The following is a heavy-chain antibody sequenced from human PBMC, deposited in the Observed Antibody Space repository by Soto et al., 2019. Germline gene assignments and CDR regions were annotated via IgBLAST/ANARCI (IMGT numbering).Heavy chain of an antibody. D-gene: IGHD2-2*01. CDR2: ISGSGGNT. CDR1: GFTFSSYA. Sequence: GGSLRLSCAASGFTFSSYAMSWVRQAPGKGLEWVSAISGSGGNTYYADSVKGRFTISRDNSKNTLSLQMNSLRAEDTAVYYCAKRTKPEYRISTTGMDNWFDPWGQGTVVTVSS. J-gene: IGHJ5*02. CDR3: AKRTKPEYRISTTGMDNWFDP. V-gene: IGHV3-23*01.